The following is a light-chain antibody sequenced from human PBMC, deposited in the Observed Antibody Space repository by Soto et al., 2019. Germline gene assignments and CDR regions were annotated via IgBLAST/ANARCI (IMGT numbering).Light chain of an antibody. CDR2: DSN. J-gene: IGKJ3*01. CDR1: QGIGST. V-gene: IGKV3-11*01. Sequence: EIVLTQSPGTLSLSPGERPTLPCTARQGIGSTLAWYRQQPGQAPGLLIYDSNIRATGVPARFSGSGSGTDFTLTISSLEPEDFAVYYCQQRSNWPPSFGPGTKVDIK. CDR3: QQRSNWPPS.